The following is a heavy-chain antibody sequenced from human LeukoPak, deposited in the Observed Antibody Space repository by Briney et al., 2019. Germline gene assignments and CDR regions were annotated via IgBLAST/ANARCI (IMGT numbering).Heavy chain of an antibody. CDR2: ISATGGTT. CDR1: GFTFSSYG. CDR3: AKDDVPAFGTGYMDA. J-gene: IGHJ6*03. Sequence: GGSLRLSCAASGFTFSSYGMSWVRPAPGKGLEWVSAISATGGTTYYADSVKGRFTISRDNSKNTLYLQVNSLRAEDTALYYCAKDDVPAFGTGYMDAWGKGTTVIVSS. V-gene: IGHV3-23*01. D-gene: IGHD2-2*01.